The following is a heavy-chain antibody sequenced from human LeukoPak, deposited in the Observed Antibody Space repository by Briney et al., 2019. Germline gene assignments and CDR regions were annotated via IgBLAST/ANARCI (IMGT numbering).Heavy chain of an antibody. CDR2: IYYSGST. CDR3: ARQKGYSSGWYFDY. J-gene: IGHJ4*02. CDR1: GGSISSSSYY. Sequence: SETLSLTCTVSGGSISSSSYYWGWLRQPPGKGLEWIGSIYYSGSTYYNPSLKSRVTISVDTSKNQFSLKLSSVTAADTAVYYCARQKGYSSGWYFDYSGQGTLVTVSS. V-gene: IGHV4-39*01. D-gene: IGHD6-19*01.